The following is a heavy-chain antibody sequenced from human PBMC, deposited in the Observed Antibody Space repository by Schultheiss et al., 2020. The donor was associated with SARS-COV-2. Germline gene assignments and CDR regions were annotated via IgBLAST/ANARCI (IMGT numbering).Heavy chain of an antibody. Sequence: SETLSLTCTVSGGSISRYYWSWIRQPPGKGLEWIGYIYYSGSTYYNPSLKSRVTISVDTSKNQFSLKLSSVTAADTAVYYCARDEQTGNLHYWGQGTLVTVSS. CDR3: ARDEQTGNLHY. D-gene: IGHD1-1*01. J-gene: IGHJ4*02. CDR1: GGSISRYY. CDR2: IYYSGST. V-gene: IGHV4-59*12.